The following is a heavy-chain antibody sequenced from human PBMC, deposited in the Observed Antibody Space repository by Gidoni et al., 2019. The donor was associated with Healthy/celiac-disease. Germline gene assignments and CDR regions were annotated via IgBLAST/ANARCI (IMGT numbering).Heavy chain of an antibody. D-gene: IGHD6-13*01. CDR1: GFPFGDDD. CDR2: SRSKAYGWTT. CDR3: TRDPAIAAAGSDDAFDI. V-gene: IGHV3-49*03. J-gene: IGHJ3*02. Sequence: EGQLVESGGGLVQPGRSLRLSCTATGFPFGDDDMTWFRQAPGKGLEWVGFSRSKAYGWTTEYAASVKGRFTISRDDSKSIAYLQMNSLKTEDTAVYYCTRDPAIAAAGSDDAFDIWGQGTMVTVSS.